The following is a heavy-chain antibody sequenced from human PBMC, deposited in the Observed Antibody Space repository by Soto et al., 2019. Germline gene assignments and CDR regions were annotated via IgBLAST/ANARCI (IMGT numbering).Heavy chain of an antibody. CDR1: GFTFSDHY. D-gene: IGHD2-2*02. J-gene: IGHJ4*02. V-gene: IGHV3-72*01. CDR3: ARGGSCSSTSCYTPLDY. Sequence: PGGSLRLSCADSGFTFSDHYMDWVRQAPGKGLEWVGRTRNKAKSFTTDYAASVRGRFTISRDNSQNSLYLQMNSLKTEDTAVYYCARGGSCSSTSCYTPLDYWGQGTLVTVSS. CDR2: TRNKAKSFTT.